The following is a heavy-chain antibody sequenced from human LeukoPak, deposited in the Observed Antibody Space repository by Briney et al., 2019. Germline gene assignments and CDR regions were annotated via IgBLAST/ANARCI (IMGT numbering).Heavy chain of an antibody. V-gene: IGHV6-1*01. Sequence: QTLSLTFAISGDSVSSNRVAWNWTRQSPSRGLEWLGRKYYWYKRSNHCAVSVQSRNTINPDTSNAEFAHHLRSVSPGDRAVSYCARRNRFDYWGQGSLVTVSS. CDR1: GDSVSSNRVA. CDR3: ARRNRFDY. CDR2: KYYWYKRSN. D-gene: IGHD1-14*01. J-gene: IGHJ4*02.